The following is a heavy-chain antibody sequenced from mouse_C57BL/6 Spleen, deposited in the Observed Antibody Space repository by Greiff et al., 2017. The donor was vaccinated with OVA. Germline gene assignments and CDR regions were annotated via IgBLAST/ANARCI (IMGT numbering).Heavy chain of an antibody. CDR1: GYTFTDYY. V-gene: IGHV1-26*01. CDR3: ARERDYGSSPAWFAY. CDR2: INPNNGGT. D-gene: IGHD1-1*01. J-gene: IGHJ3*01. Sequence: VQLQQSGPELVKPGASVKISCKASGYTFTDYYMNWVKQSHGKSLEWIGDINPNNGGTSYNQKFKGKATLTVDKSSSTAYMELRSLTSEDSAVYYCARERDYGSSPAWFAYWGQGTLVTVSA.